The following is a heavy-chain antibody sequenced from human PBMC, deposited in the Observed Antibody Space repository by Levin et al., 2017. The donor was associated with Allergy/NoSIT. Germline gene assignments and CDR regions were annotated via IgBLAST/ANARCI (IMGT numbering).Heavy chain of an antibody. J-gene: IGHJ6*02. CDR3: ARDRRRSSSDYVTDV. CDR1: GFTFSDYY. CDR2: ISSSASTI. V-gene: IGHV3-11*01. D-gene: IGHD2-2*01. Sequence: GGSLRLSCAASGFTFSDYYMSWIRQAPGKGLEWVSYISSSASTIYYADSVKGRFTISRDNAKNSLYLQMNSLRAEDTAVYYCARDRRRSSSDYVTDVWGQGTTVTVSS.